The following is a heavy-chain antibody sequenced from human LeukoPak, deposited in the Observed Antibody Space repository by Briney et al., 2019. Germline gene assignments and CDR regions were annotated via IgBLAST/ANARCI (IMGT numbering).Heavy chain of an antibody. CDR3: ASQVDSSDYYSYFDY. CDR2: IIPIFGIA. D-gene: IGHD3-22*01. Sequence: SVKVSCKASGDTFSSYAISWVRQAPGQGLEWMGRIIPIFGIANYAQKFQGRVTITADKSTSTAYMELSSLRSEDTAVYYCASQVDSSDYYSYFDYWGQGTLVTVSS. CDR1: GDTFSSYA. J-gene: IGHJ4*02. V-gene: IGHV1-69*04.